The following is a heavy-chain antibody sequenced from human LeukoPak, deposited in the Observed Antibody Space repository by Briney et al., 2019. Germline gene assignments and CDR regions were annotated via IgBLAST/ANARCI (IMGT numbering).Heavy chain of an antibody. D-gene: IGHD3-22*01. CDR2: IYYSGST. CDR1: GGSISSYY. J-gene: IGHJ3*02. V-gene: IGHV4-59*01. CDR3: ARVSPYYYDRRNAFDI. Sequence: PSETLSLTCTVSGGSISSYYWSWIRQPPGKGLEWIGYIYYSGSTNYNPSLKSRVTLSVDTSKNQFSLKLSSVTAADTAVYYCARVSPYYYDRRNAFDIWGQGTMVTVSS.